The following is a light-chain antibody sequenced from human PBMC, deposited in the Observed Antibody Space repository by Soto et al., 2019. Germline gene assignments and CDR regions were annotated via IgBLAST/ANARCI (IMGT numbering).Light chain of an antibody. J-gene: IGLJ2*01. CDR2: EGT. V-gene: IGLV2-23*01. CDR3: CSYARSTTVGTVG. CDR1: SSDVGSYNL. Sequence: QSVLTQPASVSGSPGQSITISCTGTSSDVGSYNLVSWYQQHSGKAPKLMIYEGTKRPSGVSNRFSSSKSGNTASMTISGLQAEDEADYYCCSYARSTTVGTVGFGGGTKLTVL.